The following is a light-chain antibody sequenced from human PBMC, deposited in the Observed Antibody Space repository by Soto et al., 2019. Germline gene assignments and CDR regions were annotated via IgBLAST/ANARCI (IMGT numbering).Light chain of an antibody. V-gene: IGKV3-20*01. CDR2: DAS. CDR1: QSIGLA. J-gene: IGKJ1*01. CDR3: QQYGGSPRT. Sequence: EIVMTQSPATLSVSPGERATLSCRASQSIGLAIAWYQHKPGQAPRLLIFDASQRATGIPARFSGSGSGTDFTLTISKLEPEDFAVYHCQQYGGSPRTFGQGTKVDI.